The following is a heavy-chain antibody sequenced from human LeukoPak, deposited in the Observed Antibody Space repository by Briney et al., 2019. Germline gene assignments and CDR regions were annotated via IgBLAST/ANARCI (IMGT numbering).Heavy chain of an antibody. V-gene: IGHV1-8*03. Sequence: GASVKVSCKASGYTFTSYDINWVRQATGQGLEWMGLMNPNSGNTGYAQKFKDRGTITRNTSISTAYMQLSSLRSEDPAVYYGARGRTFSSSWYRSDYYYYMDVWGKGTTVTVS. CDR2: MNPNSGNT. J-gene: IGHJ6*03. CDR1: GYTFTSYD. D-gene: IGHD6-13*01. CDR3: ARGRTFSSSWYRSDYYYYMDV.